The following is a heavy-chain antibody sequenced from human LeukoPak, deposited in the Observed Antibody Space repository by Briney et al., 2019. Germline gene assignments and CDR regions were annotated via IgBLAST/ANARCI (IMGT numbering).Heavy chain of an antibody. V-gene: IGHV4-4*07. CDR1: GTFISGYY. CDR3: ARARAAVGTPFDK. D-gene: IGHD6-13*01. J-gene: IGHJ4*02. CDR2: IYTSDST. Sequence: PSETLSLTCSISGTFISGYYWNWIRHPAGKGLEWIGRIYTSDSTYFNPSLKSRVTMSLDTSKNQFSLKLRSVTAADTAVYFCARARAAVGTPFDKWGQGIPVTVSS.